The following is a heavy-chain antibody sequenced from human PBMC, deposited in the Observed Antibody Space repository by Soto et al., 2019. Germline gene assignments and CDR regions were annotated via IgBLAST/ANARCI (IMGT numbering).Heavy chain of an antibody. CDR1: GFTFGSYS. CDR3: ARPLTTGWELLINVY. V-gene: IGHV3-48*01. J-gene: IGHJ4*02. Sequence: PGGSLRLSCAASGFTFGSYSMNWVRQAPGKGLEWVSYISSSSSTIYYADSVKGRFTISRDNAKNSLYLQMNSLRAEDTAVYYCARPLTTGWELLINVYWGQGTLVTVSS. D-gene: IGHD1-26*01. CDR2: ISSSSSTI.